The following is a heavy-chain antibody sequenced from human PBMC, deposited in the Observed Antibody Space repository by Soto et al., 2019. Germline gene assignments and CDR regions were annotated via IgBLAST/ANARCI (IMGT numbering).Heavy chain of an antibody. J-gene: IGHJ5*02. V-gene: IGHV1-69*05. CDR2: IIPIFGTA. D-gene: IGHD5-12*01. CDR1: GGTFSSYA. CDR3: ALHPQWLRSGWFDP. Sequence: QVQLVQSGAEVKKPGSSVKVSCKASGGTFSSYAISWVRQAPGQGLEWMGGIIPIFGTANYAQKFQGRGGIVPPCGPRNWSPSFQGRVTITPDEPTRTAHMELRSLRSEATAVDYCALHPQWLRSGWFDPWGQGPLVTVSS.